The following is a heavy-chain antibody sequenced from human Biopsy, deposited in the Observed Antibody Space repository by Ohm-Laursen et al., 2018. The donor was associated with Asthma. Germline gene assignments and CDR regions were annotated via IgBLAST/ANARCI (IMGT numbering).Heavy chain of an antibody. Sequence: SVKVSCKFLGGTFNTYVIGWVRQAPGQGLEWMGGINSVFGTTTYPQKFQDRATITADDSTSTVYMELSSLRSEDTAVYYCARKAGSCISRTCYSLDFWGQGTLVTVSS. CDR1: GGTFNTYV. CDR2: INSVFGTT. CDR3: ARKAGSCISRTCYSLDF. J-gene: IGHJ4*02. V-gene: IGHV1-69*13. D-gene: IGHD2-2*01.